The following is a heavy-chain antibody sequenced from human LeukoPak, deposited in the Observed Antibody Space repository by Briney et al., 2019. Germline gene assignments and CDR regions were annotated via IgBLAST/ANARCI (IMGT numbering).Heavy chain of an antibody. D-gene: IGHD5-24*01. CDR2: IWYDGSNK. J-gene: IGHJ6*03. CDR3: ARGLQVRYYYNYMDV. Sequence: GGSLRLSCAASGFTFSSYGMHWVRQAPGKGLEWVAVIWYDGSNKYYADSVKGRFTISRDNSKNTLYLQMNSLRAEDTAVYYCARGLQVRYYYNYMDVCGKGTTVTVSS. V-gene: IGHV3-33*01. CDR1: GFTFSSYG.